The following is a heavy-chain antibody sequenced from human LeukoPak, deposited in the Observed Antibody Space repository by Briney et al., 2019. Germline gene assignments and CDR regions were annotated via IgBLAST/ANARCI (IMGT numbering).Heavy chain of an antibody. J-gene: IGHJ2*01. CDR1: GGSVSSYY. Sequence: SETLSLTCTVSGGSVSSYYWSWMRQSPGKGLEWIGYVYYSGSTNYNPALKSRVTISLDTSENQFSMKLSSVTAADTAVYYCAREANSPTARYWYFDLWGRGTQVTVSS. CDR3: AREANSPTARYWYFDL. D-gene: IGHD2-21*01. CDR2: VYYSGST. V-gene: IGHV4-59*02.